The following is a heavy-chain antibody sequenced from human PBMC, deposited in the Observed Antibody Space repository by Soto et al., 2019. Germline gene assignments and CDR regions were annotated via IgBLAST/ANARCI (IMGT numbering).Heavy chain of an antibody. CDR3: AKDQFPSSWY. CDR2: NNAHGGST. V-gene: IGHV3-23*01. D-gene: IGHD2-2*01. Sequence: QARGKGLACVSGNNAHGGSTHYADPVKGRFTISRDNSRNTLDLQMNSLRAEDTAVYYCAKDQFPSSWY. J-gene: IGHJ2*01.